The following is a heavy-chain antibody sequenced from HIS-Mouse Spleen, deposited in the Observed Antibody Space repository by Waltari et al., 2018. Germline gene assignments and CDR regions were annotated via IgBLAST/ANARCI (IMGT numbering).Heavy chain of an antibody. D-gene: IGHD7-27*01. CDR2: ISSSSSYI. Sequence: EVQLVQSGGGLVKPGGSLRLSCAAYGFTCRGFSMNWVRQAPGKGLEWVSSISSSSSYIYYADSVKGRFTISRDNAKNSLYLQMNSLRAEDTAVYYCARRLLTGDAFDIWGQGTMVTVSS. V-gene: IGHV3-21*01. J-gene: IGHJ3*02. CDR1: GFTCRGFS. CDR3: ARRLLTGDAFDI.